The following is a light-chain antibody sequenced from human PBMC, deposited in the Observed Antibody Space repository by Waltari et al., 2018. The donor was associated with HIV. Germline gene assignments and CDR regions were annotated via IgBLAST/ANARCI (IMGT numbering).Light chain of an antibody. CDR2: WAS. CDR3: QQYYTTPRT. CDR1: RSILYSSNNKNY. V-gene: IGKV4-1*01. Sequence: DIVMTQSPDSLPVSLGERATINCTSSRSILYSSNNKNYLAWYQQKPGQPPKLLIYWASIRESGVPDRFSGSGSGTDFTLTISSLQAEDVAVYYCQQYYTTPRTFGQGTKVEIK. J-gene: IGKJ1*01.